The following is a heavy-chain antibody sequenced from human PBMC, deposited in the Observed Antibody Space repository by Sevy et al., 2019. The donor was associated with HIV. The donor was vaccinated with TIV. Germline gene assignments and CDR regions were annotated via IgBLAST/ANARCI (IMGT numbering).Heavy chain of an antibody. J-gene: IGHJ3*02. CDR3: ARDLLPAAKLPVAFDI. V-gene: IGHV3-7*01. CDR2: IKQDGSEK. D-gene: IGHD2-2*01. Sequence: GGSLRLSCAASGFTFSSYWMSWVRQAPGKGLEWVANIKQDGSEKYYVDSVKGRFTISRDNAKNSLYLQRNSLRAEDTAVYYCARDLLPAAKLPVAFDIWGQGTMVTVSS. CDR1: GFTFSSYW.